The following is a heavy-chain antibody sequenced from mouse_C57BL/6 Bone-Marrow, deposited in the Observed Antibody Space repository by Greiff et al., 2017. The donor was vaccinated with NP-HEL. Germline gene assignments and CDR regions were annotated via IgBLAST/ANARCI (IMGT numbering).Heavy chain of an antibody. J-gene: IGHJ2*01. CDR2: IRNKANGYKT. V-gene: IGHV7-3*01. CDR3: ASYSNYLDY. CDR1: GFTFTDYY. Sequence: EVQGVESGGGLVQPGGSLSLSCAASGFTFTDYYMSWVRQPPGQALEWMGFIRNKANGYKTEYSVSVKGRFTISRDNSQSILYLQMNALSAEDSATYYCASYSNYLDYWGQGTTLTVSS.